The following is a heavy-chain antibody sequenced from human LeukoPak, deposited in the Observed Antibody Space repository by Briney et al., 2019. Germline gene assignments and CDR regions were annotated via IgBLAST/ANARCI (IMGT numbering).Heavy chain of an antibody. V-gene: IGHV1-3*01. Sequence: ASVKVSCKASGYTFTSYAMHWVRQAPGQRLEWMGWINAGNGNTKYSQKFQGGVTITRDTSASTAYMELSSLRSEDTAVYYCARFETYYYDSSGYFDYWGQGTLVTVSP. J-gene: IGHJ4*02. CDR1: GYTFTSYA. D-gene: IGHD3-22*01. CDR3: ARFETYYYDSSGYFDY. CDR2: INAGNGNT.